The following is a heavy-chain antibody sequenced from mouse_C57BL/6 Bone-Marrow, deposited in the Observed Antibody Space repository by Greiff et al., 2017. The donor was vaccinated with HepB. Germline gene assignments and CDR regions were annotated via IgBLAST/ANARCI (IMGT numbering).Heavy chain of an antibody. CDR1: GYTFTEYT. J-gene: IGHJ2*01. CDR2: FYPGSGSI. V-gene: IGHV1-62-2*01. Sequence: VKLMESGAELVKPGASVKLSCKASGYTFTEYTIHWVKQRSGQGLEWIGWFYPGSGSIKYNEKFKDKATLTADKSSSTVYMELSRLTSEDSAVYFCARHEEFAYYFDYWGQGTTLTVSS. CDR3: ARHEEFAYYFDY.